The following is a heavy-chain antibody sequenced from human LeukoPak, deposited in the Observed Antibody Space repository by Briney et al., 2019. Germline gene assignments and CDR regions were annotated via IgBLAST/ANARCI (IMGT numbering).Heavy chain of an antibody. CDR2: IYYSGST. Sequence: SETLSLTCTASGFSISSYDRSWIRQPPGKGLEWIWYIYYSGSTIYNPSLKSGVTISVDTSNTQYSLKLSSVTAADTAVYYWARRITGTSFDYWGQGTLVTVSS. V-gene: IGHV4-59*01. CDR3: ARRITGTSFDY. CDR1: GFSISSYD. J-gene: IGHJ4*02. D-gene: IGHD1-7*01.